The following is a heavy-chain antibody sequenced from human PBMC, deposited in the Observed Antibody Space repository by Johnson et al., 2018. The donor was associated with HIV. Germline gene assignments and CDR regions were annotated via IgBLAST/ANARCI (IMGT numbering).Heavy chain of an antibody. CDR2: IWYDGSNK. Sequence: QVQLLESGGGVVQPGRSLRLSCAASGFTFSSYGMHWVRQAPGKGLEWVAVIWYDGSNKYYADSVKGRFTISRDNSKNTLYLQMNSLRAEDTAVYYCAKGGSGNRDAFDIWGQGTMVTVSS. D-gene: IGHD1-26*01. CDR3: AKGGSGNRDAFDI. J-gene: IGHJ3*02. CDR1: GFTFSSYG. V-gene: IGHV3-33*06.